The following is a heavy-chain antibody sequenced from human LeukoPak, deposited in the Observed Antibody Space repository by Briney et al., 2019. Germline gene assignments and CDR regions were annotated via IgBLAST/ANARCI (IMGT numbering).Heavy chain of an antibody. CDR1: GYTFTGYY. D-gene: IGHD6-13*01. CDR2: INPNSGGT. V-gene: IGHV1-2*06. J-gene: IGHJ4*02. CDR3: ARLYSSSTSSQLNFDY. Sequence: ASVKVSCKAAGYTFTGYYMFWVRQAPGQGLEWMGRINPNSGGTNYAQKFQGRVTMTRDTSISTAYMELSRLRSDDTAVYYCARLYSSSTSSQLNFDYWGQGTLVTVSS.